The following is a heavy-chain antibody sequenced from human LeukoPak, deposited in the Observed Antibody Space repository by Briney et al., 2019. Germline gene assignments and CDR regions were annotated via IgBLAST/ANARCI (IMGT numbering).Heavy chain of an antibody. CDR2: IKSKTDGGTT. J-gene: IGHJ4*02. D-gene: IGHD6-13*01. CDR3: STGSPASGGLFDY. Sequence: GGSLRLSCAASGFTFSNVWMNWVRQAPGKGLEWVGRIKSKTDGGTTGYAAPVKGRFTISSDDSKNTLYLQLNSLRTGDTAVYYCSTGSPASGGLFDYWGQGTLVTVSS. V-gene: IGHV3-15*01. CDR1: GFTFSNVW.